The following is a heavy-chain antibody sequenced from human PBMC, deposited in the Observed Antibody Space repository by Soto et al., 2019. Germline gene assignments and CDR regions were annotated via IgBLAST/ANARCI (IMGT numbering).Heavy chain of an antibody. V-gene: IGHV3-72*01. CDR3: GRWTSGSPDC. CDR1: GFTHSDHY. Sequence: EVQLVESGGVLVQPGGSLRLSCAASGFTHSDHYMDWVRQAPGKGLEWLGRTRNKANNYITEYDTSVKGRFTITRDDSKNSVYLQFNSLKSEDTAVYYCGRWTSGSPDCWGKGTLVTVSS. J-gene: IGHJ4*02. CDR2: TRNKANNYIT. D-gene: IGHD1-26*01.